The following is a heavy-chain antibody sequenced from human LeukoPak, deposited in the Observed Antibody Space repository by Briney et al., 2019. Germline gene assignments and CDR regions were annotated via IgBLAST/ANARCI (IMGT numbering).Heavy chain of an antibody. CDR2: ISGSGGST. J-gene: IGHJ4*02. V-gene: IGHV3-23*01. CDR3: AKGSEMYYYDSSGYYYGY. D-gene: IGHD3-22*01. Sequence: GGSLRLSCAASGFTFSSYGMSWVRQAPGKGLEWVSAISGSGGSTCYADSVKGRFTISRDNSKNTLYLQMNSLRAEDTAVYYCAKGSEMYYYDSSGYYYGYWGQGTLVTVSS. CDR1: GFTFSSYG.